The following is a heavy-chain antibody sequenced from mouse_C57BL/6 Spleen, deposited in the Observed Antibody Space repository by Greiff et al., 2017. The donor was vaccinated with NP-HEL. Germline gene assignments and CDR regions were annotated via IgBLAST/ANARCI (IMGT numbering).Heavy chain of an antibody. D-gene: IGHD2-2*01. J-gene: IGHJ4*01. V-gene: IGHV1-76*01. CDR3: AREGLQDYYAMDY. Sequence: QVQLQQSGAELVRPGASVKLSCKASGYTFTDYYINWVKQRPGQGLEWIARIYPGSGNTYYNEKFKGKATLTAEKSSSTAYMQLSSLTSEDSAVYFCAREGLQDYYAMDYWGQGTSVTVSS. CDR1: GYTFTDYY. CDR2: IYPGSGNT.